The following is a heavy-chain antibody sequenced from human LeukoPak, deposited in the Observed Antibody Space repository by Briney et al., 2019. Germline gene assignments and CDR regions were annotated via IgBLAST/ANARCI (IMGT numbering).Heavy chain of an antibody. CDR2: ISSSSSTI. D-gene: IGHD3-22*01. CDR3: ARMIVVPYDY. CDR1: GFTFSSYS. V-gene: IGHV3-48*01. J-gene: IGHJ4*02. Sequence: PGGSLRLSCAASGFTFSSYSMNWVRQAPGKGLEWVSYISSSSSTIYYADSVKGRFTISRDNAKNSLYLQMNSLRAEDTAVYYCARMIVVPYDYWGQGTLVTVSS.